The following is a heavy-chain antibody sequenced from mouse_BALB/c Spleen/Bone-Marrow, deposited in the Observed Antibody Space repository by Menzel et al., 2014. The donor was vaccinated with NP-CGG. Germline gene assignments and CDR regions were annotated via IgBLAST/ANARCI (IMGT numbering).Heavy chain of an antibody. Sequence: LQQSGAELVRPVSSVKLSCKASGYAFISYCVTWVKQRPGQCLEWIGQIYPGDGDTNYNGKFKDKVTLTADKSSSAAYVQLSSLTSEDSAVYFCAKVTSWFAYWGQVNLVTVSA. CDR3: AKVTSWFAY. V-gene: IGHV1-80*01. D-gene: IGHD2-2*01. CDR2: IYPGDGDT. J-gene: IGHJ3*01. CDR1: GYAFISYC.